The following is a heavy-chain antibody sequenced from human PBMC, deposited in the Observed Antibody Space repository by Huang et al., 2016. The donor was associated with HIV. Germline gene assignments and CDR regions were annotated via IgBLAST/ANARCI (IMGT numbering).Heavy chain of an antibody. Sequence: QVQLQQWGAGLLKPSETLSLTCAVYGGSFSGYYWSWIRQPPGKGMEWIGEIKDSGSTNYNPSLKSRVTTSVDTSKNQFSLRLRSVTAADTAVYYCARARSGIAAAVYWYFDLWGRGTLVTVSS. CDR1: GGSFSGYY. CDR2: IKDSGST. CDR3: ARARSGIAAAVYWYFDL. V-gene: IGHV4-34*01. J-gene: IGHJ2*01. D-gene: IGHD6-13*01.